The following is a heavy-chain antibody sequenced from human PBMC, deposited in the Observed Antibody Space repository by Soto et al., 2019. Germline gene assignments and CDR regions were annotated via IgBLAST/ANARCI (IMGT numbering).Heavy chain of an antibody. J-gene: IGHJ6*02. CDR3: AKATLYQVVSYFYYGIDV. Sequence: GGSLRLSCAASGFVFADYGVHWVRQAPGKGLEWVAVISFDGTNKFYADSVKGRFTISRDNSNNTLYLQMSSLRTEDTAVYYCAKATLYQVVSYFYYGIDVWGQGTTVTVSS. D-gene: IGHD2-2*01. CDR1: GFVFADYG. CDR2: ISFDGTNK. V-gene: IGHV3-30*18.